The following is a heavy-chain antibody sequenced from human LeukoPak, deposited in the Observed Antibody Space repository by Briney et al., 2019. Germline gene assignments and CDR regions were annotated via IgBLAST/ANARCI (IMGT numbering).Heavy chain of an antibody. CDR2: FNPRDSST. CDR1: GYIFTNYW. Sequence: PGESLKISCKTSGYIFTNYWLAWVRQMPGKGLEWVGIFNPRDSSTRYSPSFQGQVTFSADNSISTAYLQWSGLRASDTAIYYCARHYGSAWFAHWGQGTQVTVSS. J-gene: IGHJ5*02. V-gene: IGHV5-51*01. D-gene: IGHD6-25*01. CDR3: ARHYGSAWFAH.